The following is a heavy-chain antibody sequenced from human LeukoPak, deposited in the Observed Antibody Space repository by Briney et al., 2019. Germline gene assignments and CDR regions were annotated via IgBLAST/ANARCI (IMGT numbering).Heavy chain of an antibody. CDR1: GGSISSSSYY. V-gene: IGHV4-39*07. Sequence: SETLSLTCTVSGGSISSSSYYWGWIRQPPGKGLEWIGSIYYSGSTYYNPSLKSRVTISVDTSKNQFSLKLSSVTAADTAVYYCARGPRGGGWFDPWGQGTLVTVSS. CDR3: ARGPRGGGWFDP. CDR2: IYYSGST. J-gene: IGHJ5*02. D-gene: IGHD2-15*01.